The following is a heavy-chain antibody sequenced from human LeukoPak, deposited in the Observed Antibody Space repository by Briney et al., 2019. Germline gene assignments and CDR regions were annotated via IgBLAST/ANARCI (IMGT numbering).Heavy chain of an antibody. V-gene: IGHV3-48*03. J-gene: IGHJ4*02. CDR2: ISSSGSTI. CDR1: GFTFSSYE. CDR3: ARDNRGLGEAFDY. D-gene: IGHD3-10*01. Sequence: GGSLRLSCAASGFTFSSYEMHWVRQAPGKGLEWVSYISSSGSTIYYADSVKGRFTISRDNAKNSLYLQMNSLRAEDTAVYYCARDNRGLGEAFDYWGQGTLVTVSS.